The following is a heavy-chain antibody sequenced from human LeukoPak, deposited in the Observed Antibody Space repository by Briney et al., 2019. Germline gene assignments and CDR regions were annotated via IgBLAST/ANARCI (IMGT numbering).Heavy chain of an antibody. V-gene: IGHV3-48*01. CDR2: ISSSSSTI. CDR3: ARGGHDFWSGYFMASGGNYYYYYMDV. Sequence: PGGSLRLSCAASGFTFSSYSMNWVRQAPGKGLEWASYISSSSSTIYYADSVKGRFTISRDNAKNSLYLQMNSLRAEDTAVYYCARGGHDFWSGYFMASGGNYYYYYMDVWGKGTTVTVSS. D-gene: IGHD3-3*01. CDR1: GFTFSSYS. J-gene: IGHJ6*03.